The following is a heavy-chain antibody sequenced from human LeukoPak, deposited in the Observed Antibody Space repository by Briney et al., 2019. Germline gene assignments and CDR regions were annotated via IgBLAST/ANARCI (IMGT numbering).Heavy chain of an antibody. V-gene: IGHV3-21*01. D-gene: IGHD5-12*01. J-gene: IGHJ4*02. CDR1: GFTFRNYE. CDR2: ISSSSSYI. CDR3: ARVIVATYYFDY. Sequence: PGGSLRLSCAAFGFTFRNYEMNWVRQAPGKGLEWVSSISSSSSYIYYADSVKGRFTISRDNAKNSLYLQMNSLRAEDTAVYYCARVIVATYYFDYWGQGTLVTVSS.